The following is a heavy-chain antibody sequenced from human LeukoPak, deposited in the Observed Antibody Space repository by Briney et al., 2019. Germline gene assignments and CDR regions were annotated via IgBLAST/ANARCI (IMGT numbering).Heavy chain of an antibody. CDR1: GFTFSTYG. V-gene: IGHV3-23*01. CDR2: ISGSGGST. CDR3: AKVQLWSGMFGFFDY. J-gene: IGHJ4*02. Sequence: QTGGSLRLSCAASGFTFSTYGMSWVRQAPGKGLEWVSTISGSGGSTYYADSVKGRFTISRDNSKNTLYLQMNSLRAEDTAVYYCAKVQLWSGMFGFFDYWGQGTLVTVSS. D-gene: IGHD5-18*01.